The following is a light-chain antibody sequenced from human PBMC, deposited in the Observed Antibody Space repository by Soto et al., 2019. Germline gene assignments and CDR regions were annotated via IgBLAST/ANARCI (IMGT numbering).Light chain of an antibody. Sequence: EIVMTQSPATLSVSPGERATLSCRASRNINRKLAWYQQKPGQAPRLLISGASTRATGIPARFSGSGSGTEFPLTLSRLESEDFAVYYCQQYYDYPPLIFGGGTKVEIK. V-gene: IGKV3-15*01. J-gene: IGKJ4*01. CDR3: QQYYDYPPLI. CDR2: GAS. CDR1: RNINRK.